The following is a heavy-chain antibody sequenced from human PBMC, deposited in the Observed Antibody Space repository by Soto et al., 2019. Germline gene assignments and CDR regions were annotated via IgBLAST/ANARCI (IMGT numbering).Heavy chain of an antibody. J-gene: IGHJ6*02. CDR3: ARGEDDYGNFGSMDV. V-gene: IGHV1-69*01. CDR1: GGHFDRFA. Sequence: QVQLVQSGAEVKKPGSSVKVSCRASGGHFDRFALSWLRQAHGQGLEWMGGIIPFLSATTYAHKFQGRVTITADESANTVYVELRSLTSADAAVYYCARGEDDYGNFGSMDVWGQGTSVTVSS. D-gene: IGHD4-17*01. CDR2: IIPFLSAT.